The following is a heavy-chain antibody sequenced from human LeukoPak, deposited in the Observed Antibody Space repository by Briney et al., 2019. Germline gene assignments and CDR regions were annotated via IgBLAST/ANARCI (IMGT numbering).Heavy chain of an antibody. V-gene: IGHV3-7*01. CDR2: IKQDGSEK. J-gene: IGHJ4*02. CDR1: GFTFSSYW. D-gene: IGHD3-10*01. CDR3: ARDGAGGSGTLRPFDY. Sequence: GGSLRLSCAASGFTFSSYWMSWVRQAPGKGLEWVANIKQDGSEKYYVDSVKGRFTISRDNAKNSLYLQMNSLRAEDTAVYYCARDGAGGSGTLRPFDYWGQGTLVTVSS.